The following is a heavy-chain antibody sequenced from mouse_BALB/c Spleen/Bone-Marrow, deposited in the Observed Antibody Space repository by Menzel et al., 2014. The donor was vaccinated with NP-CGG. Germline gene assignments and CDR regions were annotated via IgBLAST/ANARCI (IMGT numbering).Heavy chain of an antibody. CDR1: GYAFSSSW. Sequence: QVQLQQSGPELVKPGASVKISCKASGYAFSSSWMNWVKQRPGQGLEWIGRIYPGAGDTNYNGKFKGKATLTADKSSSTAYMQLSSLTSVDSAVYFCVRGGNYRFDYWGQGTTLTVSS. D-gene: IGHD2-1*01. CDR3: VRGGNYRFDY. J-gene: IGHJ2*01. V-gene: IGHV1-82*01. CDR2: IYPGAGDT.